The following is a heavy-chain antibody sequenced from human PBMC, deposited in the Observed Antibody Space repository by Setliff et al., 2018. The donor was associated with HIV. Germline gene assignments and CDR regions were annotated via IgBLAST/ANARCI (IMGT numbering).Heavy chain of an antibody. CDR2: IYHSGST. J-gene: IGHJ4*02. D-gene: IGHD1-26*01. CDR1: GYSISSGYY. CDR3: ASGGHRLHDY. V-gene: IGHV4-38-2*01. Sequence: ETLSLTCAVSGYSISSGYYWGWIRQPPGKGLEWIGTIYHSGSTYYNPSLKSRVTISVDTSKNQFSLNLRSVTAADTAVYFCASGGHRLHDYWGQGTLVTVSS.